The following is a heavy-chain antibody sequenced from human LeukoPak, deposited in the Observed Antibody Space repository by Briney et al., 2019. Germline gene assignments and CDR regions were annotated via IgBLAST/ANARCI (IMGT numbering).Heavy chain of an antibody. CDR1: GFTFSSYA. D-gene: IGHD6-13*01. J-gene: IGHJ4*02. CDR3: AKAPLWQQLDY. CDR2: ISGSGGST. V-gene: IGHV3-23*01. Sequence: GGSLILSCAASGFTFSSYAMSRVRQAPGKELEWVSAISGSGGSTYYADSVKGRFTISRDNSKNTLYLQMNSLRAEDTAVYYCAKAPLWQQLDYWGQGTLATVSS.